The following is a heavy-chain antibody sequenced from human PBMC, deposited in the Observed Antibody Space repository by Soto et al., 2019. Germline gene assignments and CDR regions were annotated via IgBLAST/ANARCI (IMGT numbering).Heavy chain of an antibody. CDR3: ASHYDMWSGYLSPVDY. J-gene: IGHJ4*02. V-gene: IGHV3-11*01. Sequence: QVQLVESGGDLVKPGGSLRLSCAASGYTFSDYYMSWISQYPGKGLEWISYIDTSGTKIYYADSVKGRFTITRDNAKNSLYLEMNSLRDEDTAVYYCASHYDMWSGYLSPVDYWGQGTLVTVSS. CDR2: IDTSGTKI. D-gene: IGHD3-3*01. CDR1: GYTFSDYY.